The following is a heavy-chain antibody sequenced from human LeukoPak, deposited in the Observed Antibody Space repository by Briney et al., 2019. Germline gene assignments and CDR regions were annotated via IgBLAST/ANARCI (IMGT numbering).Heavy chain of an antibody. CDR3: AGSHRNPARGYFDY. Sequence: GASVKVSCKASGYTFTGYYMHWVRQAPGQGLEWMGWINPNSGGTNYAQKFQGRATMTRDTSISTAYMELSRLRSDDTAVYYCAGSHRNPARGYFDYWGQGTLVTVSS. CDR1: GYTFTGYY. J-gene: IGHJ4*02. CDR2: INPNSGGT. V-gene: IGHV1-2*02. D-gene: IGHD3-16*02.